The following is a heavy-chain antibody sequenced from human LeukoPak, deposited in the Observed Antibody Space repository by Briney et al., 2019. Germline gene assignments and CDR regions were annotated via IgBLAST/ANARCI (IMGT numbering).Heavy chain of an antibody. CDR3: ARDWGTYYDFWSGSFGHFDY. V-gene: IGHV1-3*01. D-gene: IGHD3-3*01. CDR2: INAGNGNT. CDR1: GYTFTSYA. Sequence: GASVKVSCKASGYTFTSYAMHWVRQAPGQRLEWMGWINAGNGNTKYSQKFQGRVTITRDTSASTAYMELSSLRSEDTAVYYCARDWGTYYDFWSGSFGHFDYWGQGTLVTVSS. J-gene: IGHJ4*02.